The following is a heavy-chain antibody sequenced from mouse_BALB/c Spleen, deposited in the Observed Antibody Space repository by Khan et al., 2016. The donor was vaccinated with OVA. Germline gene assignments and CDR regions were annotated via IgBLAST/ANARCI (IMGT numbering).Heavy chain of an antibody. Sequence: EVQLQESGPGLVKPSQSLSLTCTVTGYSITSDYAWNWIRQFPGNKLEWMGYIRYSGSTNYNPALKSRISITRDTSKNPFFLQLNSVTTEDTATYYCARDGSRYNYAMDYWGEGTSVTVSS. CDR2: IRYSGST. D-gene: IGHD2-3*01. V-gene: IGHV3-2*02. CDR3: ARDGSRYNYAMDY. CDR1: GYSITSDYA. J-gene: IGHJ4*01.